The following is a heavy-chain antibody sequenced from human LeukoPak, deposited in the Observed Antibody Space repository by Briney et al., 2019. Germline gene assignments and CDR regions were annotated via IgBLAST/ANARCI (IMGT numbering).Heavy chain of an antibody. D-gene: IGHD6-19*01. CDR1: GFTFSSYW. CDR2: MKQDGSEK. J-gene: IGHJ4*02. Sequence: GGSLRLSCAASGFTFSSYWMAWVRQAPGKGLEWVANMKQDGSEKYYVDSVKGRFTISRDNAKNSLHLQMNSLRAEDTAVYYCARETRGSGWYSDYWGQGTLVTVSS. CDR3: ARETRGSGWYSDY. V-gene: IGHV3-7*01.